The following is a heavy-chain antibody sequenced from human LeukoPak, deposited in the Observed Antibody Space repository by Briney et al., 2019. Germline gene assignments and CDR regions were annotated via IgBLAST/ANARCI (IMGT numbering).Heavy chain of an antibody. D-gene: IGHD3-10*01. J-gene: IGHJ4*02. CDR2: IYHSGST. CDR1: GGSISSGGYY. V-gene: IGHV4-30-2*01. CDR3: ARAPGVITHFDY. Sequence: SETLSLTCTVSGGSISSGGYYWSWIRQPPGKGLEWIGYIYHSGSTYYNPSLKSRVTISVDKSKNQFSLKLSSVTAADTAVYYCARAPGVITHFDYWGQGTLVTVSS.